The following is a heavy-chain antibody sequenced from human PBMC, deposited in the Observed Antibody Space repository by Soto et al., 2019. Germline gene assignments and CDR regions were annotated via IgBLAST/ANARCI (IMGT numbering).Heavy chain of an antibody. J-gene: IGHJ6*02. V-gene: IGHV3-33*01. Sequence: GGSLRLSCAASGFIFSNFGMPWVRQAPGKGLEWVAGVWYDGSNGVSADSVKGRFTISRDNSKNTLYLQMTSLRAEDTAVYYCARDPRTARASAMDVWGQGTTVTVSS. CDR3: ARDPRTARASAMDV. D-gene: IGHD6-6*01. CDR1: GFIFSNFG. CDR2: VWYDGSNG.